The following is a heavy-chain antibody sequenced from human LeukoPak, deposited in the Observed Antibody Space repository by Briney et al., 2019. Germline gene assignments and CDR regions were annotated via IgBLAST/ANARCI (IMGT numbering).Heavy chain of an antibody. D-gene: IGHD2-15*01. CDR3: ARVGQGYCSGGGCSLYNWFDS. V-gene: IGHV4-34*01. Sequence: PSETLSLTCAVYGGSFSAYYWSWIRQPPGKGLEWIGEINHSGSTNYNPSLMSRVTVSVDTSKNQFSLKLSSVTAADTAVYYCARVGQGYCSGGGCSLYNWFDSWGQGTLVTVSS. J-gene: IGHJ5*01. CDR1: GGSFSAYY. CDR2: INHSGST.